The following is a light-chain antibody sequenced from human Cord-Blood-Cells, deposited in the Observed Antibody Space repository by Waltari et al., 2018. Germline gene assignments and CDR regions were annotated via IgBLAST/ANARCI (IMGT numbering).Light chain of an antibody. Sequence: QSALTQPASVSGSPGPSLTISCTGTSRDVGGYNYVSWYQQHPGKAPKRMIYDVSNRPSGVSNRFSGSKSGNTASPTISGLQAEDEADYYCSSYTSSSTWVFGGGTKLTVL. CDR1: SRDVGGYNY. V-gene: IGLV2-14*03. J-gene: IGLJ3*02. CDR3: SSYTSSSTWV. CDR2: DVS.